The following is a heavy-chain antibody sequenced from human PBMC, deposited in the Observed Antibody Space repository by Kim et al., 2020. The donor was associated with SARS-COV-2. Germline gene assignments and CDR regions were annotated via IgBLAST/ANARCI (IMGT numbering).Heavy chain of an antibody. V-gene: IGHV7-4-1*02. Sequence: ASVKVSCKASGYTLSKFNINWVRQAPGQGLEWMGWINTNTGNPTYAKGFPGRFAFTLDTSISTAHLQISSLEVEDTAVYYCVRSIVGATDYWGQGTLVTVSS. D-gene: IGHD1-26*01. J-gene: IGHJ4*02. CDR3: VRSIVGATDY. CDR1: GYTLSKFN. CDR2: INTNTGNP.